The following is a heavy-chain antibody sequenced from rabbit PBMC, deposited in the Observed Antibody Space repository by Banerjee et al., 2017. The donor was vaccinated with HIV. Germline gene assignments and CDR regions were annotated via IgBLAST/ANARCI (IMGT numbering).Heavy chain of an antibody. CDR2: INAGSSGST. CDR1: GFDFSSNA. D-gene: IGHD8-1*01. CDR3: ARDLDADSSLDALDL. V-gene: IGHV1S40*01. Sequence: QSLEESGGDLVKPGASLTLTCTASGFDFSSNAMCWVRQAPGKGLEWIGCINAGSSGSTYYATWAKGRFTISKTSSTTVTLQMTSLTAADTATYFCARDLDADSSLDALDLWGPGTLVTVS. J-gene: IGHJ2*01.